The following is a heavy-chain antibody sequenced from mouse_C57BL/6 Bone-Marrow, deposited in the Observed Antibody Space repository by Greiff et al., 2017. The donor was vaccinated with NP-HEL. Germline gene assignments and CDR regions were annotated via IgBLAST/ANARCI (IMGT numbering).Heavy chain of an antibody. V-gene: IGHV5-6*02. CDR3: ARRRYYDYDEGYAMDY. CDR1: GFTFSSYG. Sequence: EVMLVESGGDLVKPGGSLKLSCAASGFTFSSYGMSWVRQTPDKRLEWVATISSGGSYTYYPDSVKGRFTISRDNAKNTLYLQMSSLKSEDTAMYYCARRRYYDYDEGYAMDYWGQGTSVTVSS. D-gene: IGHD2-4*01. J-gene: IGHJ4*01. CDR2: ISSGGSYT.